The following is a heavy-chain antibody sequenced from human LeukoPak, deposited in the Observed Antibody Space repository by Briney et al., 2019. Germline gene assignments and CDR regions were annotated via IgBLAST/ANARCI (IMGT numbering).Heavy chain of an antibody. CDR2: IYYSGST. D-gene: IGHD3-10*01. V-gene: IGHV4-39*01. J-gene: IGHJ6*02. Sequence: PSETLSLTCTASGGSISSSSYYWGWIRQPPGKGLEWIGSIYYSGSTYYNPSLKSRVTISVDTSKNQFSLKLSSVTAADTAVYYCARLLWFGELSYYYYYGMDVWGQGTTVTVSS. CDR3: ARLLWFGELSYYYYYGMDV. CDR1: GGSISSSSYY.